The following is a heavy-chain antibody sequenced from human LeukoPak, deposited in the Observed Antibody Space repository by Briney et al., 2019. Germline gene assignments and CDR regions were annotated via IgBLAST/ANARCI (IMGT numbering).Heavy chain of an antibody. Sequence: SETLSLTCAVHGGSFSGYYWSWIRQPPGQGLEWIGEVNHSGTARYNPSLESRVTISVDTSKSQSSLNVYFVTAADTAVYYCASLNPFSGLRNAFDIWGQGAMVTVSP. J-gene: IGHJ3*02. D-gene: IGHD4-17*01. CDR2: VNHSGTA. CDR1: GGSFSGYY. CDR3: ASLNPFSGLRNAFDI. V-gene: IGHV4-34*01.